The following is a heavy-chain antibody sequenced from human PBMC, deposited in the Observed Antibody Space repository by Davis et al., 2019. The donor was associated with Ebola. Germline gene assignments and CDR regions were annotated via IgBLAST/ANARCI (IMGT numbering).Heavy chain of an antibody. CDR2: ISGSGGST. CDR3: AKSGLSFGVVKYHYGMDV. J-gene: IGHJ6*04. CDR1: VITFSSYA. Sequence: ETLSLTCTDSVITFSSYAMTWVRQAPGKGLEWVSAISGSGGSTYYADSVKGRFTISRDNSKKTLYLQMNSLRAEDTAVYYCAKSGLSFGVVKYHYGMDVWGKGTTVTVSS. D-gene: IGHD3-3*01. V-gene: IGHV3-23*01.